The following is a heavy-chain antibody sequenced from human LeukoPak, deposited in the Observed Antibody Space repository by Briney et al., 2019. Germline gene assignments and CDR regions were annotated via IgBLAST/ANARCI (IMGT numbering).Heavy chain of an antibody. CDR3: AKSERFDRGSGWQDY. Sequence: PGGSLRLSCAASGFTFSSYGMSWVRQAPGKGLEWVSAISGSGGSTYYADSVKGRFTISRDKSKNTLYLQMNSLRAEDTAVYYCAKSERFDRGSGWQDYWGQGTLVTVSS. D-gene: IGHD6-19*01. V-gene: IGHV3-23*01. CDR2: ISGSGGST. CDR1: GFTFSSYG. J-gene: IGHJ4*02.